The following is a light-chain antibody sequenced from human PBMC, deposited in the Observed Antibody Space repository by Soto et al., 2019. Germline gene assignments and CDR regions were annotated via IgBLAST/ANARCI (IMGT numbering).Light chain of an antibody. CDR3: QQYYETPWT. J-gene: IGKJ1*01. V-gene: IGKV1-5*01. Sequence: DIQMTQSPSTVSASVGDRVGLTCRASQNIERWQAWYQQKPGKAPKLLLYDVSTLERGVPSRFSGSGSATDFTLTISSLQTEDVAVYYCQQYYETPWTFGQGTKVDNK. CDR2: DVS. CDR1: QNIERW.